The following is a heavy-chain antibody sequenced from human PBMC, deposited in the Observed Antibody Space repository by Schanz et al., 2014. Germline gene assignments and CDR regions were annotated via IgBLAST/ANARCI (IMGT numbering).Heavy chain of an antibody. D-gene: IGHD3-10*01. CDR3: ARIGGSVFDY. CDR2: IKKDGSEK. V-gene: IGHV3-7*03. Sequence: EVQLVESGGGLVQPGGSLRLSCAASGFSFSSYAMGWVRQAPGKGLEWVANIKKDGSEKYYVDSVKGRFTISRDNAKNSLFLQMNSLRAEDTAVYYCARIGGSVFDYWAQGTLVTVSS. J-gene: IGHJ4*02. CDR1: GFSFSSYA.